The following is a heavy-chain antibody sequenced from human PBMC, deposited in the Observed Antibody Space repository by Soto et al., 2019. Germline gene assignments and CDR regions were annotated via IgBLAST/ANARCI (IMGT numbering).Heavy chain of an antibody. D-gene: IGHD1-26*01. J-gene: IGHJ6*02. CDR2: ISYDGSNK. CDR1: GFTFSSYA. V-gene: IGHV3-30-3*01. CDR3: ASGREYYYYYGMDV. Sequence: ESGGGVVQPGRSLRLSCAASGFTFSSYAMHWVRQAPGKGLEWVAVISYDGSNKYYADSVKGRFTISRDNSKNTLYLQMNSLRAEDTAVYYCASGREYYYYYGMDVWGQGTTVTVSS.